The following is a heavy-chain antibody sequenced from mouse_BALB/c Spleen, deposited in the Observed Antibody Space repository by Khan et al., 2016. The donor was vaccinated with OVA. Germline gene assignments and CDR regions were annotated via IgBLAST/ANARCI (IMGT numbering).Heavy chain of an antibody. CDR2: IIPSSDYT. Sequence: QVQLQQSGAELARPGASVQMSCKTSGYTFTTYTMHWVKQRPGQGLEWIGYIIPSSDYTNYNQKFKDKATLTADKSYSTVYMHLSSLTSEDSAVYYYAREGAYYRSDGWFAYWGQGTLVTVSA. CDR3: AREGAYYRSDGWFAY. CDR1: GYTFTTYT. D-gene: IGHD2-14*01. V-gene: IGHV1-4*01. J-gene: IGHJ3*01.